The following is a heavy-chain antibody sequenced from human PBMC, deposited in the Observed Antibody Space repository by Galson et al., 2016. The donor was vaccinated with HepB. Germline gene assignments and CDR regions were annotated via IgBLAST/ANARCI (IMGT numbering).Heavy chain of an antibody. CDR2: IYSGGRT. CDR3: ARHPQNNL. D-gene: IGHD1/OR15-1a*01. CDR1: GFTVSNNY. J-gene: IGHJ4*02. V-gene: IGHV3-53*01. Sequence: SLRLSCAASGFTVSNNYMSWVRQAPGEGLEGVSVIYSGGRTYYTDSVKGRFTISRDSSKNTLYLQMNSLRAEDTAVYYCARHPQNNLWGQGTLVTVSS.